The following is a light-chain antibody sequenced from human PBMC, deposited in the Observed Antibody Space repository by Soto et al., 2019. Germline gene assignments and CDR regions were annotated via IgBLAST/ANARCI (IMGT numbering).Light chain of an antibody. V-gene: IGKV3-15*01. CDR2: GAS. Sequence: EVVMTQSPATVSVSPGEGVTLSCRASQTISNDLAWYQQKPGQAPRLLIYGASTRATGVPARFSGGGSGTECTLTISSLQAEDFACYDWQQKNKWPPVTFGGGTKGEIK. CDR1: QTISND. J-gene: IGKJ4*01. CDR3: QQKNKWPPVT.